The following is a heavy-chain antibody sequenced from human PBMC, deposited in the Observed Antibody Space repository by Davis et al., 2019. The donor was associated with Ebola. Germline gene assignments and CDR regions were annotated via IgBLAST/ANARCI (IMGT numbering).Heavy chain of an antibody. CDR2: MHTSGTT. CDR3: AREQYALDV. J-gene: IGHJ6*02. CDR1: GDSISGYY. V-gene: IGHV4-4*07. Sequence: PSETLSLTCTVSGDSISGYYWSWIRQPAGKGLEWLGRMHTSGTTNYNPSLKSRVIMSLDTSQNQFSLRLSSVTAADTAVYYCAREQYALDVWGQGTTVTVSS.